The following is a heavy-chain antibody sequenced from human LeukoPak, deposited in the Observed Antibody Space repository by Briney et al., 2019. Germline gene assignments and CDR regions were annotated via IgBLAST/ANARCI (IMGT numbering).Heavy chain of an antibody. Sequence: PSETLSLTCTISDGSISSSTYYWGWIRQPPGKGLEWIASIYYSGNTYYNASLKSRVTISIDTSKNQFSLKLTSVTAADTAVYYCARQTGSGLFTLPGGQGTLVTVSS. J-gene: IGHJ4*02. CDR3: ARQTGSGLFTLP. D-gene: IGHD3/OR15-3a*01. CDR2: IYYSGNT. CDR1: DGSISSSTYY. V-gene: IGHV4-39*01.